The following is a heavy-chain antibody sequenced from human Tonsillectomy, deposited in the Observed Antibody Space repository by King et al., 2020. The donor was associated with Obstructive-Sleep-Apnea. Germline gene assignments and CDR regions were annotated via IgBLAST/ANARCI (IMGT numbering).Heavy chain of an antibody. CDR3: ARGPAFLTGLSSCAFDI. V-gene: IGHV4-34*01. CDR1: GGSFSGYY. J-gene: IGHJ3*02. CDR2: INHRGST. D-gene: IGHD3-9*01. Sequence: VQLQQWGAGLLKPSETLCLTCAVYGGSFSGYYWSWIRQPPGKGLEWVGEINHRGSTNYNPSLKGRVTMSVDTSKNQFSLKLSSVTAADTAVYYCARGPAFLTGLSSCAFDIWGQGTMVTVSS.